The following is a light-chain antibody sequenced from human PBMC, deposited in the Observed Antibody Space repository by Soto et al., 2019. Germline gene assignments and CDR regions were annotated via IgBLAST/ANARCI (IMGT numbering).Light chain of an antibody. CDR1: QSISSY. CDR2: EAS. J-gene: IGKJ1*01. Sequence: DIQMTQSPSTLSASVGDRVTITCRASQSISSYLAWYQQKPGKAPKLLIYEASNLESGVPSRFSGSGSGTEFTLTISSLQPDDFATYYCQQSNNYPWTFGQGTKLEIK. CDR3: QQSNNYPWT. V-gene: IGKV1-5*03.